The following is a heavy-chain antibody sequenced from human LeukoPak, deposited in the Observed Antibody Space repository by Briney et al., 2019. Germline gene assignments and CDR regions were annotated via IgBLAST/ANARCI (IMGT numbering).Heavy chain of an antibody. Sequence: ASVKVSCKASGYTFTSYYMHWVRQAPRQGLEWMGIINPSGGSTSYAQKFQGRVTMTRDTSTSTVYMELSSLRSEDTAVYYCARDSSDSSGYSHFDYWGQGTLVTVSS. D-gene: IGHD3-22*01. CDR3: ARDSSDSSGYSHFDY. CDR2: INPSGGST. V-gene: IGHV1-46*01. CDR1: GYTFTSYY. J-gene: IGHJ4*02.